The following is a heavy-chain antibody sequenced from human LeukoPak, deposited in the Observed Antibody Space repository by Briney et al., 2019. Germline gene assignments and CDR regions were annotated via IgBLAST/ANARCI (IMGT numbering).Heavy chain of an antibody. D-gene: IGHD3-22*01. J-gene: IGHJ4*02. CDR2: IWYDGNYK. CDR1: RFTFSNYG. V-gene: IGHV3-33*01. CDR3: AREYYYDSSGSYSYYFDY. Sequence: GGSLRLSCAASRFTFSNYGMHWVRQAPGKGLEWVAVIWYDGNYKYYADSVQGRFTISRDNSKNTLYLQMNSLRAEDTAVYYCAREYYYDSSGSYSYYFDYWGQGTLVTVS.